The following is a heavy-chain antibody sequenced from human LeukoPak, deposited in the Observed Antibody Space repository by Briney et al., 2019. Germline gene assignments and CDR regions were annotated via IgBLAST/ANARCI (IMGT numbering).Heavy chain of an antibody. J-gene: IGHJ6*02. V-gene: IGHV3-13*01. CDR3: VCDPSGHGMDV. CDR1: GFTFNTYD. CDR2: IGGAGDT. Sequence: PGGSLRLSCVASGFTFNTYDMHWVRQITGKGLEWVSLIGGAGDTHYADSVKGRFTISRENAKNSLYLQMNSLRVGDTAFYYCVCDPSGHGMDVWGQGTTVTVSS.